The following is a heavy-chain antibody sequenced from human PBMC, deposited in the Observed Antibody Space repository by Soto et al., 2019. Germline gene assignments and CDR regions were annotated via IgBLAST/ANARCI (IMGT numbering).Heavy chain of an antibody. J-gene: IGHJ4*02. V-gene: IGHV3-23*01. Sequence: GGSLRLSCAASGFTFSSYAMSWVRQAPGKGLEWVSAISGSGGSTYYADSVKGRFTISRDNSKNTLYLQMNSLRAEDTAVYYCAKDLLIGSSGWPGYWGQGTLVTVSS. CDR3: AKDLLIGSSGWPGY. CDR2: ISGSGGST. CDR1: GFTFSSYA. D-gene: IGHD6-19*01.